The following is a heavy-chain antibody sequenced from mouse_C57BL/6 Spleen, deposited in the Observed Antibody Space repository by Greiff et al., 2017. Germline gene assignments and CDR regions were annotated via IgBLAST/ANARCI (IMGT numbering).Heavy chain of an antibody. CDR1: GYTFTSYW. V-gene: IGHV1-52*01. CDR2: IDPSDSET. J-gene: IGHJ4*01. CDR3: ARDGCSRGPGRAMDY. D-gene: IGHD1-1*01. Sequence: QVQLQQPGAELVRPGSSVKLSCKASGYTFTSYWMHWVKQRPIQGLEWIGNIDPSDSETHYNQKFKDKATLTVDKSSSTAYMQLSSLTSEDSAVYYWARDGCSRGPGRAMDYWGQGTSVTVSS.